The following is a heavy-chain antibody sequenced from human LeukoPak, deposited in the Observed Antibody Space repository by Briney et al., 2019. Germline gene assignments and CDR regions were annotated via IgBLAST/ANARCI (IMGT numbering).Heavy chain of an antibody. CDR2: IYYSGST. CDR3: ARGDFCSSTSCYLRPMDV. V-gene: IGHV4-59*01. CDR1: GGSISDYY. Sequence: SETLSLTCTVSGGSISDYYWSWIRQPPGKGLERIGYIYYSGSTTYNPSLKSRVTMSVDTSKNQFSLKLSSVTAADTAVYYCARGDFCSSTSCYLRPMDVWGKGTTVTVSS. J-gene: IGHJ6*03. D-gene: IGHD2-2*01.